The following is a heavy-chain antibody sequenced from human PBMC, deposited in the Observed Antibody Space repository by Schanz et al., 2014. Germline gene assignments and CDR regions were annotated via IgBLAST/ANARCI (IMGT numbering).Heavy chain of an antibody. J-gene: IGHJ4*02. CDR2: IVPILSIT. CDR3: ARTQSYGAGNDNFDF. Sequence: QVQLVQSGAEVKKPGASVKVSCKASGYTFVSYSMHWVRQAPGQGLEWMGRIVPILSITNYAQKFQGRVSITADSSTSTVSMELTSLTSDDSAVYYCARTQSYGAGNDNFDFWGQGTLVTVSS. V-gene: IGHV1-46*01. D-gene: IGHD3-10*01. CDR1: GYTFVSYS.